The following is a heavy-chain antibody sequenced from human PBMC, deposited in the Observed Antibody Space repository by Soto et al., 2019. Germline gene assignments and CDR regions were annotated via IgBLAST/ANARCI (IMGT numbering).Heavy chain of an antibody. CDR2: IYSGGST. D-gene: IGHD2-21*01. CDR3: ARMPGPMAIYYFDY. Sequence: EVQLVESGGGLVQPGGSLRLSCAASGFTVSSNYMTWVRQAPGKGREWVSVIYSGGSTYYADSVKGRFTISRHNSKNTLYLQMNSLRAEDTAVYYCARMPGPMAIYYFDYWGQGTLVTVSS. J-gene: IGHJ4*02. V-gene: IGHV3-53*04. CDR1: GFTVSSNY.